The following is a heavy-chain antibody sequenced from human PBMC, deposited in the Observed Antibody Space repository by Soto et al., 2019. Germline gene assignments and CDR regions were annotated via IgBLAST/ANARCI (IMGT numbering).Heavy chain of an antibody. D-gene: IGHD3-16*01. Sequence: EVQLVESGGDVVQPGGSLRLSCAASGFTFEDYTIHWVRQAPGKALEWVSLISWDGGTTYYTHSVKGRFTISRDNSKNSLYLPMNSLRPEDTALYYCAKDGSQKDDDGNWLGSWGQGTLVTVSS. V-gene: IGHV3-43*01. J-gene: IGHJ5*01. CDR1: GFTFEDYT. CDR2: ISWDGGTT. CDR3: AKDGSQKDDDGNWLGS.